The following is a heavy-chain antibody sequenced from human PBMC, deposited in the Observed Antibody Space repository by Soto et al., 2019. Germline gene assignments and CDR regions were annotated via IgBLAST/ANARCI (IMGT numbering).Heavy chain of an antibody. Sequence: SVKVSCKASGGTFSSYAISWVRQAPGQGLEWMGGIIPIFGTANYAQKFQGRVTITADESTSTAYMELSSLRDEDTAVYYCGQWLALSSLGWGQGAQVTVSS. D-gene: IGHD6-19*01. CDR2: IIPIFGTA. J-gene: IGHJ4*02. V-gene: IGHV1-69*13. CDR3: GQWLALSSLG. CDR1: GGTFSSYA.